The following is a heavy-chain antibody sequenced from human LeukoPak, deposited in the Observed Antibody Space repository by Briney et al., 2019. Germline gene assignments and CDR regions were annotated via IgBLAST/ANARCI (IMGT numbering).Heavy chain of an antibody. CDR3: ARDMAVAAQGIDY. Sequence: GGSLRLSCAASGFTVSSNYMSWVRQAPGKGLEWVAVISYDGSNKYYADSVKGRFTISRDNSKNTLYLQMNRLRAEDTAVYYCARDMAVAAQGIDYWGQGTLVTVSS. V-gene: IGHV3-30-3*01. CDR2: ISYDGSNK. D-gene: IGHD6-19*01. J-gene: IGHJ4*02. CDR1: GFTVSSNY.